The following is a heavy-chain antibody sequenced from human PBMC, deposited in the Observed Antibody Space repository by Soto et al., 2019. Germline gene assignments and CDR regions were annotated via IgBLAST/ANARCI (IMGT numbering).Heavy chain of an antibody. V-gene: IGHV4-31*03. Sequence: PSETLSLTCTVSGGSISSGGYYWSWIRQHPGKGLEGIGYIYYSRSTYYNPSLKSRVTISVDTSKNQFSLKLSSVTAADTAVYYCARDIFGGAGSLRFLEWLPGMDVWGQGTTVTVSS. D-gene: IGHD3-3*01. J-gene: IGHJ6*02. CDR1: GGSISSGGYY. CDR3: ARDIFGGAGSLRFLEWLPGMDV. CDR2: IYYSRST.